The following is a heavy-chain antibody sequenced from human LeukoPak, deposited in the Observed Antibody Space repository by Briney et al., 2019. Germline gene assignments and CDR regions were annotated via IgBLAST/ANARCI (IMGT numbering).Heavy chain of an antibody. J-gene: IGHJ6*03. CDR3: AKDRPSITMVRGAKGDYMDV. D-gene: IGHD3-10*01. CDR2: ISGSGGST. Sequence: PGGSLRLSCAASGFTFSIYAMSWVRQAPGKGLEWVSAISGSGGSTYYADSVKGRFTISRDNSKNTLYLQMNSLRAEDTAVYYCAKDRPSITMVRGAKGDYMDVWGKGTTVTVSS. V-gene: IGHV3-23*01. CDR1: GFTFSIYA.